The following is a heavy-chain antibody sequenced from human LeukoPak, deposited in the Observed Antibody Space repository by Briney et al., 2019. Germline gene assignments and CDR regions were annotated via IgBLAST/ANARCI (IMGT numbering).Heavy chain of an antibody. J-gene: IGHJ5*02. V-gene: IGHV4-38-2*01. CDR2: IYHGGST. CDR3: ARSYSSSWYHNWFDP. CDR1: GFTFSSYW. D-gene: IGHD6-13*01. Sequence: GSLRLSCAASGFTFSSYWMSWIRQAPGKGLEWIGRIYHGGSTYYNPSLESRVTMSEDTSKNQFSLKLSSVTAADTAVYYCARSYSSSWYHNWFDPWGQGTLVTVSS.